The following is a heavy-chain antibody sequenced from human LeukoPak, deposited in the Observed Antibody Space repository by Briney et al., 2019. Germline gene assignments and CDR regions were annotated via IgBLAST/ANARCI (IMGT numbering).Heavy chain of an antibody. CDR1: GLTFSSSW. V-gene: IGHV3-7*03. CDR2: IKQDGSKK. Sequence: GGSLRLSCAVSGLTFSSSWMDWVRQAPGKGLEWVANIKQDGSKKNYVDSVKGRFTISRDNAKNSLSLQMNSLRAEDTAVYYCATPLDYYDSSGYHQGGDWGQGTLVTVSS. CDR3: ATPLDYYDSSGYHQGGD. J-gene: IGHJ4*02. D-gene: IGHD3-22*01.